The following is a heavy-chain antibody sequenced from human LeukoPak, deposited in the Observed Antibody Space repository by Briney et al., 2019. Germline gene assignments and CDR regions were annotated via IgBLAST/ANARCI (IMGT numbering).Heavy chain of an antibody. CDR3: ATDSSGFRH. J-gene: IGHJ4*02. CDR2: IKQDGSEK. Sequence: GGSLRLSCAASGLTFSSYWMSWVRQAPGKGLEWVANIKQDGSEKYYVGSVKGRFTISRDNAKNSLYLQMNSLRAEDTAVYYCATDSSGFRHWGQGTLVTVSP. D-gene: IGHD3-22*01. CDR1: GLTFSSYW. V-gene: IGHV3-7*01.